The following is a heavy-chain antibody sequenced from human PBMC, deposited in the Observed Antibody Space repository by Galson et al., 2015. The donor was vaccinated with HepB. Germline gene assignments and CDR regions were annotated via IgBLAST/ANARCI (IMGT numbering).Heavy chain of an antibody. CDR3: AREGIYSEYDYYFYMDV. V-gene: IGHV3-11*01. Sequence: SLRLSCAASGFTFSDYYMSWIRQAPGKGLEWISDINGGGTTTYYADSVKGRFTISRDNAKNSLYLQLNSLRAEDTALYYCAREGIYSEYDYYFYMDVWGKGTTVTVSS. CDR2: INGGGTTT. CDR1: GFTFSDYY. D-gene: IGHD3-3*02. J-gene: IGHJ6*03.